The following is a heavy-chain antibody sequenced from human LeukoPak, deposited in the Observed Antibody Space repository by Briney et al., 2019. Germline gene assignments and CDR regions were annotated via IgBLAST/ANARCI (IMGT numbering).Heavy chain of an antibody. Sequence: GGSLRLSCAASGFTFDDYAMHWVRQAPGKGLEWVSGNSWNSGSIGYADSVKGRFTISRDNAKNSLYLQMNSLRAEDTALYYCAKDTRYYYDSSGYQDYWGQGTLVTVSS. CDR2: NSWNSGSI. J-gene: IGHJ4*02. V-gene: IGHV3-9*01. CDR1: GFTFDDYA. CDR3: AKDTRYYYDSSGYQDY. D-gene: IGHD3-22*01.